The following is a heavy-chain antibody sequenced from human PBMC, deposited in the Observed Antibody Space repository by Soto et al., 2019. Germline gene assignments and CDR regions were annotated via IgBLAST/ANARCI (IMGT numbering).Heavy chain of an antibody. D-gene: IGHD3-3*01. CDR1: GFTFSSYW. J-gene: IGHJ5*02. CDR2: IKQDGSEK. Sequence: EVQLVESGGGLVQPGGSLRLSCAASGFTFSSYWMSWVRQAPGKGLEWVANIKQDGSEKYYVDSVKGRFTISRDNAKNSLYLQMNSLRAEDTAVYYCAREKKKYYDFWSGYYTGSGFDPWGQGTLVTVSS. V-gene: IGHV3-7*03. CDR3: AREKKKYYDFWSGYYTGSGFDP.